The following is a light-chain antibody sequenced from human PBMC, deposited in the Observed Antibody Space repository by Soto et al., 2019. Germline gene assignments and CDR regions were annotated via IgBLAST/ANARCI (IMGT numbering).Light chain of an antibody. CDR1: QSVDIS. CDR3: QQYRSWPRT. CDR2: GAS. Sequence: IVLTQSPATLSLSHGERVTLSCRASQSVDISLAWYQQKPGQAPRLLIYGASTRATDMPGTFSGRGSGTEFTLTISSLRPEDFAVYYCQQYRSWPRTFGQGTKVDI. J-gene: IGKJ1*01. V-gene: IGKV3-15*01.